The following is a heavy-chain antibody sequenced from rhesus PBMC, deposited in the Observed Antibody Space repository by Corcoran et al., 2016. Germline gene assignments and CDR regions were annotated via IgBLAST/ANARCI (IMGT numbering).Heavy chain of an antibody. J-gene: IGHJ4*01. CDR2: INGKIGSP. CDR1: GGSFRSSL. D-gene: IGHD6-37*01. Sequence: QVQLQESGPGLVKPSETLTITCAVSGGSFRSSLCRWTRQPPGKRLEWIGEINGKIGSPNYNPSLKSRVTISKDASKNQFSLKLSSVTAADTAVYYCARYGWAVAGPHFDYWGQGVLVTVSS. CDR3: ARYGWAVAGPHFDY. V-gene: IGHV4-80*01.